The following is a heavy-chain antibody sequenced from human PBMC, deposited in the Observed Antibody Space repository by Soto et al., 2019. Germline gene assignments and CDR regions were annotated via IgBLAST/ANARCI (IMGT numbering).Heavy chain of an antibody. D-gene: IGHD2-2*01. J-gene: IGHJ6*02. CDR3: ARSPGSSTSFEIYYYYYYGMDV. Sequence: QVQLVQSGAEVKKPGSSVKVSCKASGGTFSSYAISWVRQAPGQGLEWMGGIIPISGTANYAQKFQGRVTITADESTSTEYMELRRLRSEDTAVYYCARSPGSSTSFEIYYYYYYGMDVWGQGPTVTVSS. CDR2: IIPISGTA. CDR1: GGTFSSYA. V-gene: IGHV1-69*01.